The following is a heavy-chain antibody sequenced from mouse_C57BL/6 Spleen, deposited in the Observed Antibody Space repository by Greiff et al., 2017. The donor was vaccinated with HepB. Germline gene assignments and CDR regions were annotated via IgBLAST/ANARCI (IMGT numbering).Heavy chain of an antibody. D-gene: IGHD3-3*01. CDR1: GYTFTNYW. CDR3: ARRGGTYYFDY. J-gene: IGHJ2*01. CDR2: IYPGGGYT. Sequence: VQLQQSGAELVRPGTSVKMSCKASGYTFTNYWIGWAKQRPGHGLEWIGDIYPGGGYTNYNEKFKGKATLTADKSSSKAYMQFSSLTSEDSAIYYCARRGGTYYFDYGGQGTTLTVSS. V-gene: IGHV1-63*01.